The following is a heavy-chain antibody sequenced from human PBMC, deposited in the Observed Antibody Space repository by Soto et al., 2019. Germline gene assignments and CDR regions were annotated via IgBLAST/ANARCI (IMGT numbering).Heavy chain of an antibody. CDR3: ARDPYYYDSSGYDY. CDR1: GFTFSSYW. J-gene: IGHJ4*02. D-gene: IGHD3-22*01. V-gene: IGHV3-7*01. CDR2: IKQDGSEK. Sequence: GGSLRLSCAASGFTFSSYWMSWVRQAPGKGLEWVANIKQDGSEKYYVDSVKGRFTISRDNAKNSLYLQMNSLRAEDTAVYYCARDPYYYDSSGYDYWGQGTLVTVSS.